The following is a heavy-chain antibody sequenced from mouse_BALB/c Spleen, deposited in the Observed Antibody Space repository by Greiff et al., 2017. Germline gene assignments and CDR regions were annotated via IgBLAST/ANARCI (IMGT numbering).Heavy chain of an antibody. J-gene: IGHJ4*01. CDR1: GFSLTSYG. CDR3: ARNSYYGNYEGDAMDY. CDR2: IWSGGST. D-gene: IGHD2-1*01. V-gene: IGHV2-4-1*01. Sequence: VKLVESGPGLVQPSQSLSITCTVSGFSLTSYGVHWVRQSPGKGLEWLGVIWSGGSTDYNAAFISRLSISKDNSKSQVFFKMNSLQADDTAIYYCARNSYYGNYEGDAMDYWGQGTSVTVSS.